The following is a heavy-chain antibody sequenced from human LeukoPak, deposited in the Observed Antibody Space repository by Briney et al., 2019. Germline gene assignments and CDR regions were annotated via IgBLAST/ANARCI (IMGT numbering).Heavy chain of an antibody. CDR3: ARHGFEYLVDTNMHYYYMDV. Sequence: SETLSLSCTVSGGSFRGYYWTWIRQFPGKGLEWIGEMNDRGTTNRNPSLRSRVTMSVDPSQNQFSLTLNSVTAADTAVYFCARHGFEYLVDTNMHYYYMDVWGKGTTVTVSS. D-gene: IGHD6-6*01. CDR2: MNDRGTT. J-gene: IGHJ6*03. V-gene: IGHV4-34*01. CDR1: GGSFRGYY.